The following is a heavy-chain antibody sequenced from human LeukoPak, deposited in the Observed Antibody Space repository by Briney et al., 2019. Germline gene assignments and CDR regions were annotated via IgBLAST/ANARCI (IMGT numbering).Heavy chain of an antibody. Sequence: PGGSLRLSCAASGFTFSSYWMHWVRQAPGKGLVWVSRINSDGSSTSYADSVKGRFTISRDNAKNTLYLQMNSLRAEDTAVYYCARAFTGIAAAGFDYWGQGTLVSVFS. V-gene: IGHV3-74*01. D-gene: IGHD6-13*01. CDR1: GFTFSSYW. CDR2: INSDGSST. J-gene: IGHJ4*02. CDR3: ARAFTGIAAAGFDY.